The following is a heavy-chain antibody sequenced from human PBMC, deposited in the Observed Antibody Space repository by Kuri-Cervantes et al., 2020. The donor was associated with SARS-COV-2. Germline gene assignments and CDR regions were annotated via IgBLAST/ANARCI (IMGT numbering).Heavy chain of an antibody. CDR1: GGSISSYY. CDR2: IYYSGST. D-gene: IGHD3-10*01. J-gene: IGHJ6*02. Sequence: WGSLRLSCTVSGGSISSYYWGWIRQPPGKGLEWIGSIYYSGSTYYNPSLKSRVTISVDTSKNQFSLKLSSVTAADTAVYYCARRARVWFGEDAPITFQLGGMDVWGQGTTVTVSS. CDR3: ARRARVWFGEDAPITFQLGGMDV. V-gene: IGHV4-39*01.